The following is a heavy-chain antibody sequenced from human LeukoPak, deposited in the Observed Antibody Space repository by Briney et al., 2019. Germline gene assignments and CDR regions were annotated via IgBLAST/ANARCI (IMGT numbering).Heavy chain of an antibody. D-gene: IGHD2-21*01. CDR3: AREHSRIVVVIAHTALDY. CDR1: GGTFSSYA. V-gene: IGHV1-69*04. J-gene: IGHJ4*02. Sequence: SVKVSCKASGGTFSSYAMSWVRQAPGQGLEWMGRIIPILGIANYAQKFQGRVTITADKSTSTAYMELSSLRSEDTAVYYCAREHSRIVVVIAHTALDYWGQGTLVTVSS. CDR2: IIPILGIA.